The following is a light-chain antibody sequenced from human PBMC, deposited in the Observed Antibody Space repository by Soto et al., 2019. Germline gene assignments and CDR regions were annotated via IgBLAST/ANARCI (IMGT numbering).Light chain of an antibody. CDR2: DVS. V-gene: IGLV2-14*01. Sequence: QSVLTQPASVSGSPGKSIAISCTGTSSDVGGYNYVSWYQQHPGKAPKLMIFDVSNRPSGVSNRFSGSKSGDTASLTISGLQAEDEADYYCKSYTSGSTYVFGTGTKLTVL. CDR3: KSYTSGSTYV. CDR1: SSDVGGYNY. J-gene: IGLJ1*01.